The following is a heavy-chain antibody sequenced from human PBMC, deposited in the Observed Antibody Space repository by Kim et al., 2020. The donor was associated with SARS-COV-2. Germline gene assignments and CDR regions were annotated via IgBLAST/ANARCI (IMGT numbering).Heavy chain of an antibody. CDR1: GGSISSGSYY. J-gene: IGHJ6*02. V-gene: IGHV4-61*02. CDR2: IYTSGST. Sequence: SETLSLTCTVSGGSISSGSYYWSWIRQPAGKGLEWIGRIYTSGSTNYNPSLKSRVTISVATSKNQFSLKLSSVTAADTAVYYCARGPGWIVGYYGMDVWGQGTTVTVSS. CDR3: ARGPGWIVGYYGMDV. D-gene: IGHD3-22*01.